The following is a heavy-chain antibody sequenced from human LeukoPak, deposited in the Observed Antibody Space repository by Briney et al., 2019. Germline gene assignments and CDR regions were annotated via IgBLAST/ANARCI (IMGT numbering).Heavy chain of an antibody. Sequence: GGSLRLSCAASGFTFSNYAMDWVRQAPGRGLECVSALSGSGDTTDYADSVKGRFTISRDNSKNTLYLQMNSLSAADTATYYCVKQGQFYYDSSGYYPLEDWGQGTLVTVSS. V-gene: IGHV3-23*01. J-gene: IGHJ4*02. CDR3: VKQGQFYYDSSGYYPLED. CDR2: LSGSGDTT. CDR1: GFTFSNYA. D-gene: IGHD3-22*01.